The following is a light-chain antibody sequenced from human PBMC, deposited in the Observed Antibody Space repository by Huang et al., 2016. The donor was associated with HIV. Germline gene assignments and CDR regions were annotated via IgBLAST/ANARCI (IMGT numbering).Light chain of an antibody. CDR1: RSVSTN. V-gene: IGKV3-15*01. CDR3: HQYNNWLLS. J-gene: IGKJ4*01. CDR2: GAS. Sequence: EIVMTQSPATLSVSPGQRVTLSCRANRSVSTNLAWYQQRHGQAPRLLIYGASTRAPVSPARFSGSGSGTDFSLTIISLQSEDFALYYCHQYNNWLLSFGGGTRV.